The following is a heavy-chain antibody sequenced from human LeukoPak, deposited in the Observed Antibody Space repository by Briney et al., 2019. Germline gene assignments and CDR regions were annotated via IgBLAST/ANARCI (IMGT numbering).Heavy chain of an antibody. CDR2: ISAYGDNT. V-gene: IGHV3-64*01. CDR1: GFTFSSYA. Sequence: GGSLRLSCAASGFTFSSYAMHWVRQAPVKGLEYVSGISAYGDNTYYANSVKGRFTISRDNSKNTLYLQMGSLRPDDMAVYYCARDVRQQLATGGFDFWGQGTLVTVSS. CDR3: ARDVRQQLATGGFDF. D-gene: IGHD6-13*01. J-gene: IGHJ4*02.